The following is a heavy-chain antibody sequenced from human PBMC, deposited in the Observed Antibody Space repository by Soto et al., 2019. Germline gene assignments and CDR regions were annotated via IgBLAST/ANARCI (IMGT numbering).Heavy chain of an antibody. Sequence: ASETLSLTCTVSGGSISSGGYYWSWIRQHPGKGLEWIGYIYYSGSTYYNPSLKSRVTISVDTSKNQFSLKLSSVTAADTAVYYCARSHGFAKFNWFDPWGQGTLVTVSS. D-gene: IGHD3-10*01. CDR3: ARSHGFAKFNWFDP. CDR2: IYYSGST. J-gene: IGHJ5*02. V-gene: IGHV4-31*03. CDR1: GGSISSGGYY.